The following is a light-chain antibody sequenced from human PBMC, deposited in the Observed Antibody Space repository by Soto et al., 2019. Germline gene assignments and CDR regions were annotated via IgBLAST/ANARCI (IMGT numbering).Light chain of an antibody. Sequence: EIVMTQSPATLSVSPGEGATLSCKASQNVYNNLAWYQQRPGQPPRLLIYEASTRATGISARFSGSGYGTEFSLAFSSLQSEDFAVYFCQQCRNWPLTFGGGTKVEIK. V-gene: IGKV3-15*01. CDR3: QQCRNWPLT. CDR1: QNVYNN. CDR2: EAS. J-gene: IGKJ4*01.